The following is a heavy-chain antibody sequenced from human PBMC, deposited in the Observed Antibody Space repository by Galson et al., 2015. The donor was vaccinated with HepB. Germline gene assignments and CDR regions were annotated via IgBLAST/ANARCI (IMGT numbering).Heavy chain of an antibody. CDR2: IYGGGDT. CDR3: ASSSDPTRNWHFDL. D-gene: IGHD6-19*01. V-gene: IGHV3-66*02. J-gene: IGHJ2*01. CDR1: GLIVSNNY. Sequence: SLRLSCAASGLIVSNNYMTWVRQAPGRGLEWVSLIYGGGDTTYADSVRGRFTISRDISKRTLYVQMTTLTTEDTAVYYCASSSDPTRNWHFDLWGRGNLVIVSS.